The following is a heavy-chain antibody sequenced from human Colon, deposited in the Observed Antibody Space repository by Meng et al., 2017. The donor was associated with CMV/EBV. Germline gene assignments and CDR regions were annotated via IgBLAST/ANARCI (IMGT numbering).Heavy chain of an antibody. CDR2: ISDSGDST. CDR1: GFTFSSYA. CDR3: ARDPSLITISGVVTYGMDV. J-gene: IGHJ6*02. Sequence: GGSLRLSCAASGFTFSSYAMSWVRQAPGKGLEWVSGISDSGDSTHYADSVRGRFTISRDNTNNSLYLHMTSLRADDTAVYYCARDPSLITISGVVTYGMDVWGPGTTVTVSS. D-gene: IGHD3-3*01. V-gene: IGHV3-23*01.